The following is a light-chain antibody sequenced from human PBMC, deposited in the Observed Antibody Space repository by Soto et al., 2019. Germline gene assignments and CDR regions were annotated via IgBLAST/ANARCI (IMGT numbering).Light chain of an antibody. Sequence: QSVLTQPPSASQTPGQRVTISCSGTSSNIGSNYVSWYQQLPGTAPKLLIYRNNQRPSGVPDRFSGSKSGTSASLAISGLRSEDEADYYCCSYTSSSIRVFGGGTKVTVL. CDR2: RNN. V-gene: IGLV1-47*01. J-gene: IGLJ3*02. CDR3: CSYTSSSIRV. CDR1: SSNIGSNY.